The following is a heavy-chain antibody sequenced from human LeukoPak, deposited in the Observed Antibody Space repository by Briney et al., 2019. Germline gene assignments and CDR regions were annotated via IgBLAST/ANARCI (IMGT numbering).Heavy chain of an antibody. CDR2: IYTSGST. Sequence: SETLSLTCTVSGGSISSYYWSWIRQPAGKGLEWIGRIYTSGSTNYNPSLKSRVTMSVDTSKNQFSLKLSSVTAADTAVYYCAIISPGSSGHYRDFDYWGQGTLVTVSS. CDR1: GGSISSYY. V-gene: IGHV4-4*07. CDR3: AIISPGSSGHYRDFDY. J-gene: IGHJ4*02. D-gene: IGHD3-22*01.